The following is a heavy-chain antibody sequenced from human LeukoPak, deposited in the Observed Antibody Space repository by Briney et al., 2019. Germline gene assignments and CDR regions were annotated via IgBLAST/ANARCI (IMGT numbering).Heavy chain of an antibody. J-gene: IGHJ4*02. V-gene: IGHV4-39*07. CDR2: IYYSGST. D-gene: IGHD5-24*01. Sequence: NPSETLSLTCTVSGGSISSSSYYWGWIRQPPGKGLEWIGSIYYSGSTYYNPSLKSRVTISVDTSKNQFSLKLSSVTAADTAVYYCASREVVWLQIDYWGQGTLVTVSS. CDR1: GGSISSSSYY. CDR3: ASREVVWLQIDY.